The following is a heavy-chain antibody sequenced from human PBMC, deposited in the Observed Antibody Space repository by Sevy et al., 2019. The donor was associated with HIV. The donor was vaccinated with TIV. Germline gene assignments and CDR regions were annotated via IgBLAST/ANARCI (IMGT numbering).Heavy chain of an antibody. CDR1: GGTFSSYA. V-gene: IGHV1-69*13. CDR2: IIPIFGTA. D-gene: IGHD2-2*01. Sequence: ASVKVTSKASGGTFSSYAISWVRQAPGQGLEWMGGIIPIFGTANYAQKFQGRVTITADESTSTAYMELSSLRSEDTAVYYCASCNIVVVPAGNGGIYYYYYMDVWGKGTTVTVSS. CDR3: ASCNIVVVPAGNGGIYYYYYMDV. J-gene: IGHJ6*03.